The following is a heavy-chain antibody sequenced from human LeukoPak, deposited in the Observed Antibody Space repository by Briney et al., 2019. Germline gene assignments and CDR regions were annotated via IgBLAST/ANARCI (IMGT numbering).Heavy chain of an antibody. J-gene: IGHJ4*02. Sequence: GGSLRLSCPASGFTFSSYWMSWVRQAPAKGLEWVANIKQYGSEKYYVDSVKGRFTISRDNAKNSLYMQMNRLRAEDTAVYDCAREQLELSDYWGEGTLVSVSS. CDR1: GFTFSSYW. D-gene: IGHD1-26*01. CDR3: AREQLELSDY. V-gene: IGHV3-7*03. CDR2: IKQYGSEK.